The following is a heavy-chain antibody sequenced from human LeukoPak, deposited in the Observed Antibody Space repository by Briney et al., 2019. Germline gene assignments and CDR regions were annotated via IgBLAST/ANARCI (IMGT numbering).Heavy chain of an antibody. CDR3: AKEIWPTVTIPGWTYFDY. V-gene: IGHV3-30*02. CDR2: IRYDGGNK. D-gene: IGHD4-17*01. J-gene: IGHJ4*02. CDR1: EFTFSSYG. Sequence: GRSLRLSCAASEFTFSSYGMHWVRQAPGKGLEWVAFIRYDGGNKYYADSVKGRFTISRDNSKNTLYLQMNSLRAEDAAVYYCAKEIWPTVTIPGWTYFDYWGQGTLVTVSS.